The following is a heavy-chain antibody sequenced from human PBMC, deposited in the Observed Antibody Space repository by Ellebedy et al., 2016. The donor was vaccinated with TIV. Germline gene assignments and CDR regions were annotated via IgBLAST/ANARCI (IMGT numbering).Heavy chain of an antibody. J-gene: IGHJ4*02. Sequence: GGSLRLSCAASGFTFSIYWIHWVRQAPVKGLVWVSRINSDGSSTTYADSVKGRFTISRDNAKNTVYLQMNNLRAEDTAVYYCATWGMTTVTYLDFDYWGQGTLVTVSS. V-gene: IGHV3-74*01. CDR3: ATWGMTTVTYLDFDY. D-gene: IGHD4-17*01. CDR2: INSDGSST. CDR1: GFTFSIYW.